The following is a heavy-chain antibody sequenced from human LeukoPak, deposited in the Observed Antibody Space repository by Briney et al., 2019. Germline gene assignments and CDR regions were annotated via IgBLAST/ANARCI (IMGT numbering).Heavy chain of an antibody. CDR3: ARRMFGEFDY. Sequence: SETLSLTCAVYGGSFSGYYWSWIRQPPGKGLEWIGEINHSGSTNYNPSLKSRVTISVDTSKNQFSLKLSSVTAADTAAYYCARRMFGEFDYWGQGTLVTVSS. CDR2: INHSGST. V-gene: IGHV4-34*01. J-gene: IGHJ4*02. D-gene: IGHD3-10*02. CDR1: GGSFSGYY.